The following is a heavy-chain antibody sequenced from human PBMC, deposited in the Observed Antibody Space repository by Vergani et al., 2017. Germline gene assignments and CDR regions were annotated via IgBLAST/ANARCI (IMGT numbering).Heavy chain of an antibody. CDR2: IYYSGGA. V-gene: IGHV4-39*01. Sequence: QLHLQESGPGLVKPSETLSLTCTVSGGSITSSSYYWGWIRQPPGKGLEWIGNIYYSGGAYYNPSLKGRVTISVDTSKNQFSLEVTSVTAADTAIYFCARTESFILRYFHWALWGQGTLGNVSS. J-gene: IGHJ4*02. CDR3: ARTESFILRYFHWAL. D-gene: IGHD3-9*01. CDR1: GGSITSSSYY.